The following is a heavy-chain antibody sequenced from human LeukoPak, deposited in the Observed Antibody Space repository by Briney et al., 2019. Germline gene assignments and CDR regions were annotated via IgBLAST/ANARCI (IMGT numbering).Heavy chain of an antibody. CDR2: IYPGDSDT. V-gene: IGHV5-51*01. CDR1: GYSFTSYC. Sequence: GESLKISCKGSGYSFTSYCIGWVRQMPGKGLEWMGIIYPGDSDTRYSPSFQGQVTISADKSISTAYLQWSSLKASDTAMYYCARHGNPYYYDSSGYWPSPTDYWGQGTLVTVSS. CDR3: ARHGNPYYYDSSGYWPSPTDY. D-gene: IGHD3-22*01. J-gene: IGHJ4*02.